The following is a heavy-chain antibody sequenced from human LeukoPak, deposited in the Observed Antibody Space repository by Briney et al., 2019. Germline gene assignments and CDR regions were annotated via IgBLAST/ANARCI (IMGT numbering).Heavy chain of an antibody. CDR1: GGSFSGYY. D-gene: IGHD2-8*01. Sequence: ASETLSLTCAVYGGSFSGYYRSWLRQPPGKGLEWIGYIYYSGITKYNPSVKSRVTISVDTSKNQFSLKVSSVTAADTAVYYCARGTNMMASLRFDPWGQGTLVTVSS. CDR2: IYYSGIT. CDR3: ARGTNMMASLRFDP. V-gene: IGHV4-59*01. J-gene: IGHJ5*02.